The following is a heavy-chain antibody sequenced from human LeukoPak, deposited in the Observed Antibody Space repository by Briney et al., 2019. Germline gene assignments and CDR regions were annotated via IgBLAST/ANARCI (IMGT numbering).Heavy chain of an antibody. CDR1: GGTFSSYT. V-gene: IGHV1-69*02. Sequence: ASVKVSCKASGGTFSSYTISWVRQAPGQGLEWMGRIIPILGIASYAQKFQGRVTITADKSTSTAYMELSSLRSEDTAVYYCALTGYSSGWTPVNWFDPWGQGTLVTVSS. J-gene: IGHJ5*02. CDR3: ALTGYSSGWTPVNWFDP. CDR2: IIPILGIA. D-gene: IGHD6-19*01.